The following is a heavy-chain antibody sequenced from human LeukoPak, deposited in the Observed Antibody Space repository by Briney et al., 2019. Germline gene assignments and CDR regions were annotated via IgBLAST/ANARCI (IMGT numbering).Heavy chain of an antibody. Sequence: SETLPLTCTVSSGSFTSYYWSWIRQPPGKGLEWIGYIYYSGSTNYNPSLKSRVTISVDTSKNQFSLKLTSVTAADTAVYYCARGGSRYYTSNSFDYWGQGTLVTVSS. CDR2: IYYSGST. CDR3: ARGGSRYYTSNSFDY. J-gene: IGHJ4*02. D-gene: IGHD3-22*01. CDR1: SGSFTSYY. V-gene: IGHV4-59*01.